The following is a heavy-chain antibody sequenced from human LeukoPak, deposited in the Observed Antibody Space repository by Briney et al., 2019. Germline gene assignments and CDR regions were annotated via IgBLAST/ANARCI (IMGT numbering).Heavy chain of an antibody. CDR2: ISWNSGSI. V-gene: IGHV3-9*01. CDR3: AKDETDYDFWGGYRYYYMDV. D-gene: IGHD3-3*01. J-gene: IGHJ6*03. Sequence: SLRLSRAPSGFTVADYCTGCVRQAPRECREWVSCISWNSGSIGYADSMKGRFTISRENAKNSLYLQMNSLRAEDTALYYCAKDETDYDFWGGYRYYYMDVWGKGPTVTVSS. CDR1: GFTVADYC.